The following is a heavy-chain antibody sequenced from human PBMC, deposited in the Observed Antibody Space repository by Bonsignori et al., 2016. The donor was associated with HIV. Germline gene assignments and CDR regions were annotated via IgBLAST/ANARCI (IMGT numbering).Heavy chain of an antibody. CDR3: ARGVVLTAIVWAPFDY. V-gene: IGHV1-2*02. D-gene: IGHD2-21*02. CDR2: INPKSGVT. J-gene: IGHJ4*01. CDR1: GYSFSDYY. Sequence: QVQLVQSGAEVKQPGASVKVSCKASGYSFSDYYMHWIRQDPGQGLEWMGWINPKSGVTNFAQKFPGRVTLTRDTSISTVYMELSGLRFDDTAVYYCARGVVLTAIVWAPFDYWG.